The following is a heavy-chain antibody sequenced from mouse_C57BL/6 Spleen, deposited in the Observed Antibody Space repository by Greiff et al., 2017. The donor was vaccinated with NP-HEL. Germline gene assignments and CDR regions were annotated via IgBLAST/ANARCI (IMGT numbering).Heavy chain of an antibody. CDR3: ARHRWLLEVDYAMDY. D-gene: IGHD2-3*01. J-gene: IGHJ4*01. CDR2: IHPNSGST. Sequence: QVQLQQPGAELVKPGASVKLSCKASGYTFTSYWMHWVKQRPGQGLEWIGMIHPNSGSTNYNEKFKSKATLTVDKSSSTAYRQRSSLTSEDSAVYYCARHRWLLEVDYAMDYWGQGTSVTVSS. V-gene: IGHV1-64*01. CDR1: GYTFTSYW.